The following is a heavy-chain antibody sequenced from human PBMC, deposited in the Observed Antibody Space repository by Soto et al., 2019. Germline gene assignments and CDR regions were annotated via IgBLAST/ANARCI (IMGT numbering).Heavy chain of an antibody. D-gene: IGHD5-12*01. CDR2: INPNSGGT. CDR3: ARGVDGYNFGAVY. J-gene: IGHJ4*02. CDR1: GYTFTGYY. Sequence: ASVKVSCKASGYTFTGYYMHWVRQAPGQGLEWMGWINPNSGGTNYAQKFQGWVTMTRDTSISTAYMELRSLRSDDTAVYYCARGVDGYNFGAVYWGQGTPVTVSS. V-gene: IGHV1-2*04.